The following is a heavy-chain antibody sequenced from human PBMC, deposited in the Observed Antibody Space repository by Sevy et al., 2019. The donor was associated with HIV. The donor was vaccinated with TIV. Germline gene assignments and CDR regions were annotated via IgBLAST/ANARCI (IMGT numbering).Heavy chain of an antibody. V-gene: IGHV3-7*01. CDR2: IKQDGSEK. J-gene: IGHJ3*02. D-gene: IGHD1-1*01. Sequence: GGSLRLSCAASGFTFSSYWMSWVRQAPGKGLEWVTNIKQDGSEKYYVDSVKGRFTISRDNAKNSLYLQMNSLRAEDTAVYYCAREPLRTTGAFDIWGQGTMVTVSS. CDR3: AREPLRTTGAFDI. CDR1: GFTFSSYW.